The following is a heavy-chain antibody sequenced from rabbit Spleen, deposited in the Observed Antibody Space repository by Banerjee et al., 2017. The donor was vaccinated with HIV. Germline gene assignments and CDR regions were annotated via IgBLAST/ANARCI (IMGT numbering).Heavy chain of an antibody. CDR3: ARSIGWYDGFDP. D-gene: IGHD4-1*01. V-gene: IGHV1S45*01. J-gene: IGHJ2*01. Sequence: QEQLVESGGGLVQPEGSLTLTCTASGFSFSGSYYMCWVRQAPGKGLEWIACIYGGSSDYTYYANWAKGRFTISKSSSTTVTLQLNSLTAADTATYFCARSIGWYDGFDPWGQGTLVTVS. CDR1: GFSFSGSYY. CDR2: IYGGSSDYT.